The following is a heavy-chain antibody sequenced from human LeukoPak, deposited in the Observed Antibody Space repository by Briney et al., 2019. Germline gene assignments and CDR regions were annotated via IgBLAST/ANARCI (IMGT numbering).Heavy chain of an antibody. CDR1: GYSFTTYW. J-gene: IGHJ5*02. V-gene: IGHV5-51*01. CDR3: ARRPSGGSTWFDP. D-gene: IGHD2-8*02. CDR2: IYPGDSEI. Sequence: GESLKISCKGSGYSFTTYWIAWVRQMPGKGLEWMGIIYPGDSEIRYSPSFQGQVTISVDKSISTAYLQWSSLKTSDTAVYYCARRPSGGSTWFDPWGQGTLVTVSS.